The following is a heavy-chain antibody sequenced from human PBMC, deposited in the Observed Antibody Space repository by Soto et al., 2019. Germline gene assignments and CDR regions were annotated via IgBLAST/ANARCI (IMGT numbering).Heavy chain of an antibody. D-gene: IGHD1-26*01. V-gene: IGHV3-23*01. CDR1: GFTFSIYT. J-gene: IGHJ4*02. CDR3: AKDCTPDSRWDIDY. CDR2: IYGNGRST. Sequence: EVQLLESGGGLVQPAGSLRLSCAASGFTFSIYTMSWFRQAPGKGLEWVSRIYGNGRSTFYSASVKGRFTISRDNSGNTVELQMSSLRAEDTAIYYCAKDCTPDSRWDIDYWGQGSLVTVSS.